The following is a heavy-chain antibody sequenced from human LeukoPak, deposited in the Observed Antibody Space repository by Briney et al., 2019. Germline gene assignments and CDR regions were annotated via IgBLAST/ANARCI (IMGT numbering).Heavy chain of an antibody. V-gene: IGHV4-34*01. D-gene: IGHD3-22*01. Sequence: SETLSLTCAVYGGSFSGYYWSWIRQPPGKGLEWIGEINHSGSTNYNPSLKSRVTISVDTSKNQFSLKLSSVTAADTAVYYCARLRLFPDYFDYWGQGTLVTVSS. CDR2: INHSGST. J-gene: IGHJ4*02. CDR3: ARLRLFPDYFDY. CDR1: GGSFSGYY.